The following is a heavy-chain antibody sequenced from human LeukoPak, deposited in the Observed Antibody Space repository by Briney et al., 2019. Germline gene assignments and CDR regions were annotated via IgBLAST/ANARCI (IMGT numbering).Heavy chain of an antibody. D-gene: IGHD3/OR15-3a*01. CDR2: IKKDGSEK. V-gene: IGHV3-7*03. CDR3: ARVGPFYYFDY. J-gene: IGHJ4*02. Sequence: GGSLRLSCVASGLTFSSHWMSWVRQAPGKGLEWVANIKKDGSEKYYVDSVKGRFTISRDNTKNTLYLQMNSLRAEDTAVYYCARVGPFYYFDYWGQGTLVTVSS. CDR1: GLTFSSHW.